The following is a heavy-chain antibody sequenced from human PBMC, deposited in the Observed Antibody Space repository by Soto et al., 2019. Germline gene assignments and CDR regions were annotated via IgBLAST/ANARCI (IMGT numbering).Heavy chain of an antibody. D-gene: IGHD2-2*01. V-gene: IGHV1-69*13. CDR3: AREVEVHTPVFGF. CDR2: ISPMFGKA. CDR1: GGTFNNYA. Sequence: SVKVSCKASGGTFNNYAINWVRQAPGQGLEWMGDISPMFGKANYAQKFQGRVKITADDSTATAYLELSSLRSEDTALYYCAREVEVHTPVFGFWGQGSRVTVSS. J-gene: IGHJ4*02.